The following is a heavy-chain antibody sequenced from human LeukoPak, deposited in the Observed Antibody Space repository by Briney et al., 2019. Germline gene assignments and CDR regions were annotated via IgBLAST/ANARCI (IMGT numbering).Heavy chain of an antibody. CDR1: GGSLSGYY. CDR2: INHSGST. D-gene: IGHD2-15*01. J-gene: IGHJ6*03. Sequence: SETLSLTCAVSGGSLSGYYWTWIRQPPGKGLEWIGEINHSGSTNYNPSLKSRVTISVDTSKNQFSLKLSSVTAADTAVYYCARCVVVVDYYMDVWGKGTTVTVSS. CDR3: ARCVVVVDYYMDV. V-gene: IGHV4-34*01.